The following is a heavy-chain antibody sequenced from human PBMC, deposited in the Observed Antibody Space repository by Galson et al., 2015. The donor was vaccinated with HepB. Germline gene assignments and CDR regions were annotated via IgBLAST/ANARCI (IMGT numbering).Heavy chain of an antibody. CDR2: IYYSGST. CDR1: GGSISSTSSY. V-gene: IGHV4-39*01. D-gene: IGHD6-6*01. CDR3: ARRAHSTSSETWHLDY. Sequence: ETLSLTCTVSGGSISSTSSYWGWIRQPPGKGLEWLGRIYYSGSTHYNPSLKSRVTISVDTSKNQFSLKLSSLTAADTAVYYCARRAHSTSSETWHLDYWGQGTQVTVSS. J-gene: IGHJ4*02.